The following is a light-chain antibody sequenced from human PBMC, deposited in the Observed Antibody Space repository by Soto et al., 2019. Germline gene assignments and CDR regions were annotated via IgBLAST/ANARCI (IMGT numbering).Light chain of an antibody. CDR1: QSISKSN. Sequence: EIVLTQSPGSVSLSPGEGAALSCRASQSISKSNLAWYQQKPGQAPRLLVYAASRRATGIPARFSGSGSGTDFTLTISRLEPEDFAIYYCQQYDSPRGTFGQGTKVDIK. CDR2: AAS. CDR3: QQYDSPRGT. J-gene: IGKJ1*01. V-gene: IGKV3-20*01.